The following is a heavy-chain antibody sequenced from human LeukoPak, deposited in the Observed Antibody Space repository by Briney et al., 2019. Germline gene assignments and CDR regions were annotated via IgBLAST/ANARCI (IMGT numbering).Heavy chain of an antibody. CDR1: GFAFSTYS. Sequence: GGSLRLSCAASGFAFSTYSMNWVRQAPGKGLEWISSITSTGTYIYYADSVKGRFTISGDNAKNSLYLQMNSLRAEDTAVYFCARVAGGKFHLDYWGQGTQVTVSS. CDR2: ITSTGTYI. V-gene: IGHV3-21*01. D-gene: IGHD2-21*01. J-gene: IGHJ4*02. CDR3: ARVAGGKFHLDY.